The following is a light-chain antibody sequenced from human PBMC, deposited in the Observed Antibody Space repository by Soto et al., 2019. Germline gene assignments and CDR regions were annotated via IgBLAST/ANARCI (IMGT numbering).Light chain of an antibody. V-gene: IGKV1-39*01. CDR2: AAS. J-gene: IGKJ5*01. CDR3: QQSYSTSVT. Sequence: DIQMTQSPSTLSASVGARVPIACRARQSISNYLNWYPQHPGKAPQLLIYAASSLQSGVPSRFSGSGSGTDFALTISSLQPEDFATYYCQQSYSTSVTFGQGTRLEIK. CDR1: QSISNY.